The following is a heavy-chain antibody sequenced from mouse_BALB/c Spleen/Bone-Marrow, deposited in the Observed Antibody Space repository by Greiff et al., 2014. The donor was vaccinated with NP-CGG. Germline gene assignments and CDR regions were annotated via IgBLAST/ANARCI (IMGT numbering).Heavy chain of an antibody. CDR3: TRGGHYYSSDALDY. Sequence: VQLKESGAELVKPGASVKLSCTASGFNVKDTYMQWVKQRPEQGLEWIGRIDPANGNTQYDPTFQGKATITTDTSSNTAYLQLSSLTSEDTAVYYCTRGGHYYSSDALDYWGQGTSVTVSS. D-gene: IGHD1-2*01. J-gene: IGHJ4*01. CDR2: IDPANGNT. CDR1: GFNVKDTY. V-gene: IGHV14-3*02.